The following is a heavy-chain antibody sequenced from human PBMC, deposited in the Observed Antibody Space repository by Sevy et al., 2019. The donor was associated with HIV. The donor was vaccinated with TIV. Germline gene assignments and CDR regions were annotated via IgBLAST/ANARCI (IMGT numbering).Heavy chain of an antibody. CDR2: IYYSGST. Sequence: TLSLTCTVSGGSISSYYWSWIRQPPGKGLEWIGYIYYSGSTNYNPSLKRRVTISVDTSKNQFSLKLSSVTAAETAVYYCARDSTYCSSTSCYGEGFDPWGQGTLVTVSS. V-gene: IGHV4-59*01. D-gene: IGHD2-2*01. CDR1: GGSISSYY. J-gene: IGHJ5*02. CDR3: ARDSTYCSSTSCYGEGFDP.